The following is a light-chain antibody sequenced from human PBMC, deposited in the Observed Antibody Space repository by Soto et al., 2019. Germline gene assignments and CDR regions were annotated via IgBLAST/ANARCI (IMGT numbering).Light chain of an antibody. V-gene: IGKV1-12*01. CDR3: QQANSFPLT. CDR1: QGIGIW. CDR2: AAA. Sequence: DIQMTQSPSSVSASVGDRVTITCRASQGIGIWLGWYQQKPGKAPKLLMYAAASLQSGVPSRFSATFSGTEFTLTISSLQPEDLATYFCQQANSFPLTFGPGTKVDLK. J-gene: IGKJ3*01.